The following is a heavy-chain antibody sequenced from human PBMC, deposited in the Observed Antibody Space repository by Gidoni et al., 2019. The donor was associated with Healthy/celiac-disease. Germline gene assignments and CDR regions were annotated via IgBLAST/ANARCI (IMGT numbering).Heavy chain of an antibody. V-gene: IGHV3-11*01. CDR2: ISSSGSTI. CDR1: GFPFGDYY. J-gene: IGHJ4*02. Sequence: QVQLVESGGGLVKPGGSLRLYCAASGFPFGDYYMSWIRQAPGKGLAWVSYISSSGSTIYYADSVKGRFTISRDNAKNSLYLQMNSLRAEDTAVYYCARFPYDFWSGYYDYWGQGTLVTVSS. D-gene: IGHD3-3*01. CDR3: ARFPYDFWSGYYDY.